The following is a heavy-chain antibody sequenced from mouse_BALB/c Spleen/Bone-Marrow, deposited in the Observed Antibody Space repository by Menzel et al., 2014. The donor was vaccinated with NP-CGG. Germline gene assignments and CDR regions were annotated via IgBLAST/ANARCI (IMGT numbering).Heavy chain of an antibody. Sequence: QVQLQQPGAELVRPGTPVKLSCKASGYTFTSYWMNWVKQRPGRGPEWIGRIDPSDSETHYNQKFKDKATLTVDKSSSTAYIQLSSLTSEDSAVYYCARWGAYFDYWGQGTTLTVSS. V-gene: IGHV1-61*01. J-gene: IGHJ2*01. CDR2: IDPSDSET. CDR3: ARWGAYFDY. CDR1: GYTFTSYW.